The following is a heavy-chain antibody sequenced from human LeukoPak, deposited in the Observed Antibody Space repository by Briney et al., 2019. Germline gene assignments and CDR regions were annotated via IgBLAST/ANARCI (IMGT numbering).Heavy chain of an antibody. Sequence: GGSLRLSCAASGFNFGTYSMNWVRQAPGKGLEWVSHISSSTSKYYADSVKGRFTISRDNAKNSLFLQMNSLRDEDTAVYYYARDKDYVNYPFDYWGQGTLVTVSS. V-gene: IGHV3-48*02. CDR3: ARDKDYVNYPFDY. J-gene: IGHJ4*02. D-gene: IGHD4-11*01. CDR2: ISSSTSK. CDR1: GFNFGTYS.